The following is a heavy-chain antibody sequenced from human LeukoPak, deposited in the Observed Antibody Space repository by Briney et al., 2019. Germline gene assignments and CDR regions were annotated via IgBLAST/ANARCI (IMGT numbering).Heavy chain of an antibody. V-gene: IGHV4-4*07. Sequence: SETLSLTCTVSVDAMSTYYWSWIRQPAGKGLEWIGRIYNSGSIQYNPSLKSRVTISVDTSKNQFSLKLSSVTAADTAVYYCARGAPTRYCSSTSCYWLYYYYYMDVWGKGTTVTVSS. J-gene: IGHJ6*03. D-gene: IGHD2-2*01. CDR1: VDAMSTYY. CDR2: IYNSGSI. CDR3: ARGAPTRYCSSTSCYWLYYYYYMDV.